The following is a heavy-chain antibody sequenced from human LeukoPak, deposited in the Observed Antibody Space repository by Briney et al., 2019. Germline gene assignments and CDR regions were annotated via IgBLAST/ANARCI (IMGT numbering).Heavy chain of an antibody. CDR2: LSGSGSST. CDR1: GFTFSRYW. Sequence: GGSLRLSCAPSGFTFSRYWVSWARQAPGKGLEWVSGLSGSGSSTYYADSVKGRFTISRDNSKNTPYLQMNSLRAEDTAVYYCAKEDSSSSGWQGALDYWGQGTLVTVSS. V-gene: IGHV3-23*01. D-gene: IGHD6-19*01. J-gene: IGHJ4*02. CDR3: AKEDSSSSGWQGALDY.